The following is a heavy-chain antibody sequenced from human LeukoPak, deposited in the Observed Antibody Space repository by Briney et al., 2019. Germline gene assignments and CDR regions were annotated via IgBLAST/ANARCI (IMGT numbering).Heavy chain of an antibody. J-gene: IGHJ3*02. Sequence: PGGSLRLSCAASGFTFSTYGMHWVRQAPGKRLEWVAVTWYDGSYKYYGDSVKGRFTISRDNSKNTLYLQMASLRVEDTAVYYCARQFDGSHPSAFDTWGQGTMVTVSS. CDR2: TWYDGSYK. CDR1: GFTFSTYG. CDR3: ARQFDGSHPSAFDT. V-gene: IGHV3-33*01. D-gene: IGHD1-26*01.